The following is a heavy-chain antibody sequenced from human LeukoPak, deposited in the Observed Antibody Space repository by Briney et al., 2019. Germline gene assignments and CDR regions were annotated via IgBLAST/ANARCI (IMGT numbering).Heavy chain of an antibody. CDR3: AKDLVYSSGWYFDY. Sequence: GGSLRLSCAASGFTFSSYGMHWVRQAPGKGLEGVAVISYDGSNKYYADSVKGRFTISRDNSKNTLYLQMNSLRAEDTAVYYCAKDLVYSSGWYFDYWGQGTLVTVSS. J-gene: IGHJ4*02. CDR2: ISYDGSNK. V-gene: IGHV3-30*18. D-gene: IGHD6-19*01. CDR1: GFTFSSYG.